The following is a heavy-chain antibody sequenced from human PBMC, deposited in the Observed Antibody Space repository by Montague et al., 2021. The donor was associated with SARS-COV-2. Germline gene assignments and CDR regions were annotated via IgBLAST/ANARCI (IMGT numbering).Heavy chain of an antibody. J-gene: IGHJ5*02. CDR1: GFSFSSYA. D-gene: IGHD3-9*01. CDR3: AKSAYYDILNWFDP. V-gene: IGHV3-23*01. Sequence: SLRLSCAAYGFSFSSYAMSRVHRAPGKGLEWVSAISGSGGATYYXDSXNGRFIISRDSSKKTMFLQMNRLTPEDTAVYYCAKSAYYDILNWFDPWGQGTLVTVSS. CDR2: ISGSGGAT.